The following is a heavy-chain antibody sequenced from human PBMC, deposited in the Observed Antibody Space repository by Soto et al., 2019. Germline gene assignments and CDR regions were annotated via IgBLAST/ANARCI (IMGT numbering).Heavy chain of an antibody. Sequence: QVQLVQSGAEVKKPGASVKVSCKASGYTFTSYAMHWVRQAPGQRLEWMGWINAGNGNTKYSQKFQGRVTITRDTSASTAYMELSSLRSEDTPVYYCARDERNWNKVDPWGQGTLVTVSS. J-gene: IGHJ5*02. V-gene: IGHV1-3*01. CDR2: INAGNGNT. CDR3: ARDERNWNKVDP. D-gene: IGHD1-20*01. CDR1: GYTFTSYA.